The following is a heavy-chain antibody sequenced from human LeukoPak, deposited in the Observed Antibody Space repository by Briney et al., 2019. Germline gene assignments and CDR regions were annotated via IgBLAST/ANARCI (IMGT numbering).Heavy chain of an antibody. J-gene: IGHJ6*03. D-gene: IGHD3-10*01. CDR2: ISAYNGNT. Sequence: VASVKVSCKASGYTFTSYGISWVRQAPGQGLEWMGWISAYNGNTNYAQKLQGRVTMTTDTSTSTAYMELRSLRSDDTAVYYCARNYYGSGSYGTPIYYYYYMDVWGKGTTVTISS. CDR1: GYTFTSYG. V-gene: IGHV1-18*01. CDR3: ARNYYGSGSYGTPIYYYYYMDV.